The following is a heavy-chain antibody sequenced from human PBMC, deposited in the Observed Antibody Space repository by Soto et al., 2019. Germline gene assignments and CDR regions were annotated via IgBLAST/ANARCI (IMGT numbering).Heavy chain of an antibody. CDR1: GGSFSCYD. D-gene: IGHD1-26*01. CDR3: ARGGGYYYYVDV. V-gene: IGHV4-34*01. J-gene: IGHJ6*03. CDR2: INHSGST. Sequence: SETLSLTCAVYGGSFSCYDSSWIRQPPGKGLEWIGEINHSGSTNYNPSLKSRVTISVDTSKNQFSLKLSSVTAADTAVYYCARGGGYYYYVDVWDRGTTVTVSS.